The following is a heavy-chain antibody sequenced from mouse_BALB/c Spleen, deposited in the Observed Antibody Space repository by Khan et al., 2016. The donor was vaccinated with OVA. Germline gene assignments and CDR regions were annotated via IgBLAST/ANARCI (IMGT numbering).Heavy chain of an antibody. CDR2: INTYTGEP. V-gene: IGHV9-3-1*01. D-gene: IGHD2-14*01. CDR3: ARVAYAGTMDY. J-gene: IGHJ4*01. CDR1: GYTFTNNG. Sequence: QIQLVQSGPELKKPGETVKISCKASGYTFTNNGMNWVKQNPGKGLKWMGWINTYTGEPTYVDDFKGRFAFSLETSATTAYLQINNLKNEDTATYCCARVAYAGTMDYWGQGTSVTVSS.